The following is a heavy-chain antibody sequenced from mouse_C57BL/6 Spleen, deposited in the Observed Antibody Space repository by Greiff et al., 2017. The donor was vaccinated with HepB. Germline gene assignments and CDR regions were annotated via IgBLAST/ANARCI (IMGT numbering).Heavy chain of an antibody. CDR2: INPGRGGT. J-gene: IGHJ3*01. CDR3: ARDYGFAY. CDR1: GYAFTNYL. D-gene: IGHD2-4*01. Sequence: VQLQQSGAELVRPGTSVKVSCKASGYAFTNYLIEWVKQRPGQGLEWIGVINPGRGGTNYNEKFKGKATLTADKSSSTAYMQRSSLTSEVSAVYFCARDYGFAYWGQGTLVTVSA. V-gene: IGHV1-54*01.